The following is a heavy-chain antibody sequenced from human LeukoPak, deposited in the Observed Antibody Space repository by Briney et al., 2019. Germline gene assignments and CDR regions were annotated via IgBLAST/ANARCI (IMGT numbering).Heavy chain of an antibody. J-gene: IGHJ4*02. CDR1: GGTFSSYA. CDR2: IIPIFGTA. CDR3: ARSAVLRYFDWLFGY. V-gene: IGHV1-69*13. Sequence: SVNVSCKASGGTFSSYAISWVRQAPGKGLEWMGGIIPIFGTANYAQKFQGRVTITADESTSTAYMELSSLRSEDTAVYYCARSAVLRYFDWLFGYWGQGALVTVSS. D-gene: IGHD3-9*01.